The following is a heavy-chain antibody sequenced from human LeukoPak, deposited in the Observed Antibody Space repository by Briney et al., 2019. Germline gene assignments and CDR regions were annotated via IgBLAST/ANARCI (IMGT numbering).Heavy chain of an antibody. D-gene: IGHD3-3*02. Sequence: KPGESLKISCKASGYPFSNYWIAWVRQMPGKGLEWMGIIDPDDSETGYSPSFQGQVTISVDKSISTAFLQWSSLKASDTAIYYCAKRFSDYGMDVWGQGTTVTASS. CDR3: AKRFSDYGMDV. CDR1: GYPFSNYW. J-gene: IGHJ6*02. V-gene: IGHV5-51*01. CDR2: IDPDDSET.